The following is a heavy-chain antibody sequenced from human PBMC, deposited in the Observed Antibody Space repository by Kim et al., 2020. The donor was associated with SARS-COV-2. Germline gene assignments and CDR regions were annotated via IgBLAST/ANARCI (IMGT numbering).Heavy chain of an antibody. Sequence: SETLSLTCTVSGASISSYYWSWIRQPPGKGLEWIGYIFYSGSTNYNPSLKSRVTISVNTSKNQFSLKLSSVTAADTAVYFCARGVLAWGSSWSFDYWGQGTLVTVSS. CDR3: ARGVLAWGSSWSFDY. CDR1: GASISSYY. V-gene: IGHV4-59*01. CDR2: IFYSGST. J-gene: IGHJ4*02. D-gene: IGHD6-13*01.